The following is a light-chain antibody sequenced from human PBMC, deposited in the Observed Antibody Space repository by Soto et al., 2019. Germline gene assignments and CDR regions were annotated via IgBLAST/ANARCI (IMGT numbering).Light chain of an antibody. Sequence: EIVLTQSPGTLSLSPGEKATLSCRASQSVSSSYIAWYQQNPGQAPRLLIYGASSRATGIPVRFSGSGSGTDFTLTISRLEPEDSAVYFCQQYGRSPPFTFGQGTKVDIK. CDR1: QSVSSSY. J-gene: IGKJ2*01. CDR3: QQYGRSPPFT. CDR2: GAS. V-gene: IGKV3-20*01.